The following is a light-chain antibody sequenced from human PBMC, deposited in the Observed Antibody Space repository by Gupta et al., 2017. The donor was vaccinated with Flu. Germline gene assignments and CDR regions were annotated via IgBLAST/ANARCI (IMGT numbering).Light chain of an antibody. CDR1: QSVDTY. Sequence: DIHMTHSPSSLSASFRNRVTITCRASQSVDTYLSWYQQKQGKAPNLLICDASTLQRGVPTRFCGCGCGNNLSITLNTRQQGEFAPYFCHQAKNHTSISLGRGTQVEI. J-gene: IGKJ1*01. V-gene: IGKV1-39*01. CDR3: HQAKNHTSIS. CDR2: DAS.